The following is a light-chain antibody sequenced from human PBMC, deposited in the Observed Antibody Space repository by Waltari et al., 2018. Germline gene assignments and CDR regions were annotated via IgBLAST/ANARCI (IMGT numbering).Light chain of an antibody. Sequence: DIQMTQSPSSLSASVADRVTITCRASRSISNFLNWYQQKPGKAPNLLIYDASSLQGGVPSRFSGSGSGTDFALTITSLQPEDFATDYCQQSYSTPRTFGQGTKVEIK. CDR2: DAS. CDR3: QQSYSTPRT. J-gene: IGKJ1*01. V-gene: IGKV1-39*01. CDR1: RSISNF.